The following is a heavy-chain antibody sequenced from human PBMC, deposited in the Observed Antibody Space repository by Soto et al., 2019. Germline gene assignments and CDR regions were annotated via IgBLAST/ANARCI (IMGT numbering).Heavy chain of an antibody. J-gene: IGHJ6*02. CDR1: GYTFTSYG. V-gene: IGHV1-18*01. D-gene: IGHD1-26*01. CDR3: ARRTRGRIVGAKPGYYYYGMDV. CDR2: ISAYNGNT. Sequence: ASVKVSCKASGYTFTSYGISWVRQAPGQGLEWMGWISAYNGNTNYAQKLQGRVTMTTDTSTSTAYMELRSLRSDDTAVYYCARRTRGRIVGAKPGYYYYGMDVWGQGTTVTVSS.